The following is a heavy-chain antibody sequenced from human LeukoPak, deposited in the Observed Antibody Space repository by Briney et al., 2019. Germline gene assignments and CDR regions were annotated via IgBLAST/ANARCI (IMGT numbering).Heavy chain of an antibody. CDR3: ARARNSYNAFDI. Sequence: GRSLRLSCAASGFTFTSHGMHWVRQAPGKGLEGVAVIWYGGSKKYYAESVKGRFTISRDNSKSTLYLLMNSLRADDTAVYYCARARNSYNAFDIWGQGTMVTVSS. D-gene: IGHD1-14*01. J-gene: IGHJ3*02. V-gene: IGHV3-33*01. CDR2: IWYGGSKK. CDR1: GFTFTSHG.